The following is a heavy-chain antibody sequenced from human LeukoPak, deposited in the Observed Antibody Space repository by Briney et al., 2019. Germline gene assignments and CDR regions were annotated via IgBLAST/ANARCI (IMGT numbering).Heavy chain of an antibody. Sequence: SVKVSCKASGGTFSSYAISWVRQAPGQGLEWTGGIIPIFGTANYAQKFQGRVTITADESTSTAYMELSSLRSEDTAVYYCARDRPMRVSHAPGDYYYGMDVWGQGTTVTVSS. D-gene: IGHD6-13*01. CDR1: GGTFSSYA. CDR3: ARDRPMRVSHAPGDYYYGMDV. CDR2: IIPIFGTA. V-gene: IGHV1-69*13. J-gene: IGHJ6*02.